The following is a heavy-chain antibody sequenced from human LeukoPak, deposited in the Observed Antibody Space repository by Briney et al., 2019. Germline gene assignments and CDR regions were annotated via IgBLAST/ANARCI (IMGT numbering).Heavy chain of an antibody. D-gene: IGHD6-19*01. J-gene: IGHJ4*02. CDR2: ISVSGGST. V-gene: IGHV3-23*01. CDR1: GFSFSSYA. Sequence: GGSLRLSCAASGFSFSSYAMSWVRQAPGKGLEWVSGISVSGGSTDYADSVKGRFTVSSDNSKNTVYLQMNGLRVEDTAVYYCARRMGGSGWPSTYYFDYWGQGTLVTVSS. CDR3: ARRMGGSGWPSTYYFDY.